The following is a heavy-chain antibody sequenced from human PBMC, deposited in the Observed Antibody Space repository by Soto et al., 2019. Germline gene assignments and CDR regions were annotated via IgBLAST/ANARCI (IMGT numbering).Heavy chain of an antibody. D-gene: IGHD3-3*01. J-gene: IGHJ6*02. CDR2: ISAYNGNT. Sequence: QVQLVQSGAEVKKPGASVKVSCKASGYTFTSYGISWVRQAPGQGLEWMGWISAYNGNTNYAQKLQGRVTMTTDTSTRTAYIELWSLRADDTAVYYCAIDHTGGDRITIFGVVIIHYYYGMDVWGQGTTVTVSS. CDR1: GYTFTSYG. CDR3: AIDHTGGDRITIFGVVIIHYYYGMDV. V-gene: IGHV1-18*04.